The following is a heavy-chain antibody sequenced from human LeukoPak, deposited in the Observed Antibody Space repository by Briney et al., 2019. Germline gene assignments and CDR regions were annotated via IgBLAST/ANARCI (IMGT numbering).Heavy chain of an antibody. J-gene: IGHJ6*03. CDR1: GGTFSSYA. D-gene: IGHD6-13*01. Sequence: ASVKVSCKASGGTFSSYAISWVRQAPGQGLEWMGGIIPIFGTANYAQKFQGRVTITADESTSTAYMELSSLRSEDTAVYYCASVRAAAGRRDYYYYYYMDVWGKGTTVTISS. CDR3: ASVRAAAGRRDYYYYYYMDV. V-gene: IGHV1-69*13. CDR2: IIPIFGTA.